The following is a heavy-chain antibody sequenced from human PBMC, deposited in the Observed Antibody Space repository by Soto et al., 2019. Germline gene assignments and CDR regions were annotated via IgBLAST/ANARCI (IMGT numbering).Heavy chain of an antibody. Sequence: PSETLSLTCTVSGGSVSSGSYYWSWIRQPPGKGLEWIGFIYYSGSTNYNPSLKSRVTISVDTSKNQFSLKLSSVTAADTAVYYCARGPTYYYDSSNYYNYWGQGTLVTVSS. CDR2: IYYSGST. V-gene: IGHV4-61*01. D-gene: IGHD3-22*01. J-gene: IGHJ4*02. CDR1: GGSVSSGSYY. CDR3: ARGPTYYYDSSNYYNY.